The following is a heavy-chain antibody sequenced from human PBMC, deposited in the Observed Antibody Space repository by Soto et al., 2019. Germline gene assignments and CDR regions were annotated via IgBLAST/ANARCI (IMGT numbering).Heavy chain of an antibody. CDR3: ARQGVVVVAATRDLGFDY. D-gene: IGHD2-15*01. CDR2: IYYSGST. CDR1: GGSISSSSYY. J-gene: IGHJ4*02. V-gene: IGHV4-39*01. Sequence: SETLSLTCTVSGGSISSSSYYWGWIRQPPGKGLEWIGSIYYSGSTYYNPSLKSRVTISVDTSKNQFSLKLSYVTAADTAVYYCARQGVVVVAATRDLGFDYWGQGTLVTVSS.